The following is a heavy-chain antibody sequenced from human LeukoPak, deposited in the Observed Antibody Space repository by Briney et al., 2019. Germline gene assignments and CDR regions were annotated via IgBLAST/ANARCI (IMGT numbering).Heavy chain of an antibody. D-gene: IGHD2-15*01. CDR1: GFTFNCCG. V-gene: IGHV3-30*19. CDR2: ISYDGTKK. Sequence: PGGSLRLSCAASGFTFNCCGMYWVRQAPGKGLEWVAIISYDGTKKYYADSVKGRFTISRDNSKSTVYLQMNSLRVEDTAVYYCVRDGVAYWGQGALVTVSS. CDR3: VRDGVAY. J-gene: IGHJ4*02.